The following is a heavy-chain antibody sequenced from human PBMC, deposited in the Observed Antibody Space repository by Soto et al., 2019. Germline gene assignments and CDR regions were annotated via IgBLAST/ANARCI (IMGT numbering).Heavy chain of an antibody. CDR2: ITPYNGNA. V-gene: IGHV1-18*04. CDR3: ARARMFSGAHHDS. Sequence: QVHLVQSGAVVENPGASVKVSCKASGYTFTNFGINWVRQAPGQRLEWMGWITPYNGNANYPQKHQDRLTITTDTATNTACLGLRSLRSDDTAVYFCARARMFSGAHHDSWGQGPRVTVSS. CDR1: GYTFTNFG. J-gene: IGHJ4*02. D-gene: IGHD1-26*01.